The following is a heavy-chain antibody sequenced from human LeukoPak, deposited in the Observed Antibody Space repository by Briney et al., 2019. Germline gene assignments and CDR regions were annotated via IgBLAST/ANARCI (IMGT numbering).Heavy chain of an antibody. CDR3: VRLVVERYYHHGMDV. J-gene: IGHJ6*02. D-gene: IGHD6-19*01. CDR2: ISSSGSTI. Sequence: GGSLRLSCAASGFTFSSYEINWVRQAPGKGLEWVSYISSSGSTIYYADSVKGRFTISRDNAKNSLYLQMNSLRAEDTAVYYCVRLVVERYYHHGMDVWGQGTTVTVSS. CDR1: GFTFSSYE. V-gene: IGHV3-48*03.